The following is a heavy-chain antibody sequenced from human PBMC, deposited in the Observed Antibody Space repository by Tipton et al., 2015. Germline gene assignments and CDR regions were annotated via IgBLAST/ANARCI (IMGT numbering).Heavy chain of an antibody. CDR2: IYYSGST. V-gene: IGHV4-59*01. J-gene: IGHJ4*02. CDR3: ARDYGGIDY. D-gene: IGHD4-23*01. Sequence: TLSLTCTVSGGSISSYYWSWIRQPPGKGLEWIGYIYYSGSTNYNPSLKSRVTISVDTSKNQFSLKLSSVTAADTAVYYCARDYGGIDYWGQGTLVTVSS. CDR1: GGSISSYY.